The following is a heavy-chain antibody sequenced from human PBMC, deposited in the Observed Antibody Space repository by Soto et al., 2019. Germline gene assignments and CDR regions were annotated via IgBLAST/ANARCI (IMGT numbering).Heavy chain of an antibody. Sequence: ASVKVYCKASGYTFTSYGISWVRQAPGQGLEWMGWISAYNGNTNYAQKLQGRVTMTTDTSTSTAYMELRSLRSDDTAVYYCARDVCGGDCYSGHSSDYWGQGTLVTVSS. CDR1: GYTFTSYG. CDR3: ARDVCGGDCYSGHSSDY. V-gene: IGHV1-18*01. D-gene: IGHD2-21*02. CDR2: ISAYNGNT. J-gene: IGHJ4*02.